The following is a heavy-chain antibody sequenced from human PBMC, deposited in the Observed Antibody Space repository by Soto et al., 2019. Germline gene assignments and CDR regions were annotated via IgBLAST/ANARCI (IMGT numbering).Heavy chain of an antibody. CDR2: IYPADSDT. D-gene: IGHD3-9*01. Sequence: LKISCKASGYSFTNYWIGWVRQMPGKGLEWMGIIYPADSDTRYSPSFEGQVTISADKSISTAYLQWSSLKASDTAIYYCARLLAGSRWYFDYWGQGTLVTVSS. CDR1: GYSFTNYW. V-gene: IGHV5-51*01. J-gene: IGHJ4*02. CDR3: ARLLAGSRWYFDY.